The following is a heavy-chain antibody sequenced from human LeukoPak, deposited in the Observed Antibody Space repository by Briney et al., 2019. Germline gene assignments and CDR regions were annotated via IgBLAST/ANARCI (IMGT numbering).Heavy chain of an antibody. D-gene: IGHD1-26*01. J-gene: IGHJ3*02. CDR3: AAHSGRGAFDI. CDR1: GGSISSYH. Sequence: PSETLSLTCTVSGGSISSYHWSWIRQPPGKGLEWIGYIYYSGSTNYNPSLKSRVTISVDTSKNQFSLKLSSVTAADTAVYYCAAHSGRGAFDIWGQGTMVTVSS. CDR2: IYYSGST. V-gene: IGHV4-59*01.